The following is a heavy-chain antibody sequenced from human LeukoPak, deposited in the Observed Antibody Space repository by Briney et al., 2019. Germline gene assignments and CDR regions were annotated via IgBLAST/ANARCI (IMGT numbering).Heavy chain of an antibody. CDR2: ISSSGSTI. Sequence: GGSLRLSCAASESTFSSYEMNWVRQAPGKGLEWVSYISSSGSTIYYADSVKGRFTISRDNAKNPLYLQMNSLRAEDTAVYYCARELVTAATMATPRNYWGQGTLVTVSS. V-gene: IGHV3-48*03. D-gene: IGHD5-24*01. CDR3: ARELVTAATMATPRNY. J-gene: IGHJ4*02. CDR1: ESTFSSYE.